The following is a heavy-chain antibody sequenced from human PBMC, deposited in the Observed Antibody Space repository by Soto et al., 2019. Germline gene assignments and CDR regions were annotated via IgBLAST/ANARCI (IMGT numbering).Heavy chain of an antibody. CDR2: INAGNGNT. Sequence: ASVKVSCKASGYTFTSYAMHWVRQAPGQRLEWMGWINAGNGNTKYSQKFQGRVTITRDTSASTAYMELSSLRSDDTAVYYCARREGVYADYYYYGMDVWGQGTTVTVSS. CDR1: GYTFTSYA. J-gene: IGHJ6*02. CDR3: ARREGVYADYYYYGMDV. D-gene: IGHD2-8*01. V-gene: IGHV1-3*01.